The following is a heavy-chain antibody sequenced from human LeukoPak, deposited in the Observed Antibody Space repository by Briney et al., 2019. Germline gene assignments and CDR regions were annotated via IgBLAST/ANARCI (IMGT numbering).Heavy chain of an antibody. J-gene: IGHJ4*02. CDR2: INHSGST. V-gene: IGHV4-34*01. Sequence: SETLSLSCAVYSGSLSGYYWSWIRQPPGKGLEWIGEINHSGSTNYNPSLKSRVTISVDTSKNQFSLKLSSVTAADTAVYYCARGRDFGLAATSCFDYWGQGTPVTVSS. CDR1: SGSLSGYY. CDR3: ARGRDFGLAATSCFDY. D-gene: IGHD2-15*01.